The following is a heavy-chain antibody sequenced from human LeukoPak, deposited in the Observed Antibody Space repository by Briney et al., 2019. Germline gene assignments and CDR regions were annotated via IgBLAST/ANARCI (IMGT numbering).Heavy chain of an antibody. D-gene: IGHD5-12*01. CDR2: ITYDGSNK. CDR1: GFTFSSYG. V-gene: IGHV3-30*18. CDR3: AKGWGGYGNDAFDI. J-gene: IGHJ3*02. Sequence: GRSLRLSCAASGFTFSSYGMHWVRQAPGKGLEWVAVITYDGSNKYYADSVKGRFTISRDNSKNTLYLQMNSLRAEDTAVYYCAKGWGGYGNDAFDIWGQGTMVTVSS.